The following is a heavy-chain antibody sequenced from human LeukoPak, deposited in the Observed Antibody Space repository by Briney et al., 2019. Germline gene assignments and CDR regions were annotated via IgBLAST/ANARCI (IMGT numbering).Heavy chain of an antibody. D-gene: IGHD4-11*01. CDR2: IKTRTDGETT. CDR1: GFIFRNAW. J-gene: IGHJ4*02. V-gene: IGHV3-15*01. Sequence: GGSLRLSCAASGFIFRNAWMSWVRQAPGKGLDWVGRIKTRTDGETTAYAGPVKGRFTVSRDDSKNTLYLQMNSLKTEDTAVYYCTTEDYSDYGSLFGLGDYRGRGTLVTVSS. CDR3: TTEDYSDYGSLFGLGDY.